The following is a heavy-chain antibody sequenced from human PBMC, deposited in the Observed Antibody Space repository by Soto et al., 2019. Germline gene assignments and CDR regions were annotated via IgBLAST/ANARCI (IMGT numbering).Heavy chain of an antibody. Sequence: SETLSLTCTVCGYSINSDHYWGWIRQPPGKGLERIGSIYHRGSTYYILSLRRRVSISIDTSKNKFSLRLTSVTAADSAMYYCPKQGYYLAGKRNLFDSWGQGTLVTVSS. CDR3: PKQGYYLAGKRNLFDS. CDR2: IYHRGST. D-gene: IGHD3-10*01. J-gene: IGHJ5*01. CDR1: GYSINSDHY. V-gene: IGHV4-38-2*02.